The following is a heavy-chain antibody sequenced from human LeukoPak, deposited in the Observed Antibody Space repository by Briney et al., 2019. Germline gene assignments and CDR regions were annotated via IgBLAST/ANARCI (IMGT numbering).Heavy chain of an antibody. V-gene: IGHV6-1*01. Sequence: SQTLSLTCAISGDSVSSNSAAWNWIGQSPSRGLEWLGRTYYRSKWYNDYAVSVKSRITINPDTSKNQFSLKLSSVTAADTAVYYCARFVRLDMYYFDYWGQGTLVTVSS. CDR1: GDSVSSNSAA. CDR3: ARFVRLDMYYFDY. CDR2: TYYRSKWYN. D-gene: IGHD6-19*01. J-gene: IGHJ4*02.